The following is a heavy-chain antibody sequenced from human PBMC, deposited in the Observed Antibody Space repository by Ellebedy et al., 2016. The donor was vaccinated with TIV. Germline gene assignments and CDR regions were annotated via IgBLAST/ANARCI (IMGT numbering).Heavy chain of an antibody. CDR2: IHPKDGES. CDR3: SYATLVIDTFDA. J-gene: IGHJ5*02. Sequence: AASVKVSCKSSGYTFTDYYIHWVRHAPGQGLEWMGWIHPKDGESNYAQKFQGRVTMTRDTSTSTAYMEVTGLSSDDTAVYYCSYATLVIDTFDAWGQGTLVTVSS. D-gene: IGHD2-21*01. CDR1: GYTFTDYY. V-gene: IGHV1-2*02.